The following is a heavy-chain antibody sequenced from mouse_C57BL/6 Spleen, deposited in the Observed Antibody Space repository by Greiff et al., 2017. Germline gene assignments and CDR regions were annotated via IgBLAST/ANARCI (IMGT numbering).Heavy chain of an antibody. CDR3: ARVYYDYDSWFAY. Sequence: VQLQQPGAELVMPGASVKLSCKASGYTFTSYWMHWVKQRPGQGLEWIGEIDPSDSYTNYNQKFKGKSTLPVDKSSSTAYMQLSSLTSEDSAVYYWARVYYDYDSWFAYWGQGTLVTVSA. CDR2: IDPSDSYT. D-gene: IGHD2-4*01. V-gene: IGHV1-69*01. J-gene: IGHJ3*01. CDR1: GYTFTSYW.